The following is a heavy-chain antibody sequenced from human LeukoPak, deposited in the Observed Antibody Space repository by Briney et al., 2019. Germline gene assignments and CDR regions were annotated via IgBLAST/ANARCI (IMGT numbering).Heavy chain of an antibody. CDR2: IIPILGIA. D-gene: IGHD3-22*01. Sequence: GASVKVSCKASGGTFSSYTISWVRQAPRQGLEWMGRIIPILGIANYAQKFQGRVTITADKSTSTAYMELSSLRSEDTAVYYCARDPLYDSSGYYYYYYGMDVWGQGTTVTVSS. J-gene: IGHJ6*02. CDR1: GGTFSSYT. V-gene: IGHV1-69*04. CDR3: ARDPLYDSSGYYYYYYGMDV.